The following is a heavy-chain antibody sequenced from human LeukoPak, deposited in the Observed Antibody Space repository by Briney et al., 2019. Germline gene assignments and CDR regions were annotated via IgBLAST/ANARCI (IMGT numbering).Heavy chain of an antibody. Sequence: GGSLRLSCAASGFTFSTYWMTWVRQAPGKGLEWVANIKQDGSEKYYVDSVKGRLTVSRDNGKNSLYLQMNSLRAEDTAVYYCARDEGILTAYYFHWGQGTLVTVSS. CDR3: ARDEGILTAYYFH. CDR1: GFTFSTYW. CDR2: IKQDGSEK. J-gene: IGHJ4*02. V-gene: IGHV3-7*03. D-gene: IGHD3-9*01.